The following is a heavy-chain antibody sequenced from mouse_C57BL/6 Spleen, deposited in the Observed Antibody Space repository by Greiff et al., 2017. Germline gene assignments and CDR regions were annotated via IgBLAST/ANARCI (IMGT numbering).Heavy chain of an antibody. J-gene: IGHJ2*01. CDR1: GFTSSDYY. D-gene: IGHD2-5*01. V-gene: IGHV7-3*01. Sequence: EVMLVVSGGGLVQPGGSLSLTCAASGFTSSDYYMSWVRQPPGKALEWLGFTRNKANGYTTEYSASVQGRFSISRDNSQSILSLQRNALRAEDSATYYGARSSPYYSNHASFDYWGQGTTRTVSS. CDR2: TRNKANGYTT. CDR3: ARSSPYYSNHASFDY.